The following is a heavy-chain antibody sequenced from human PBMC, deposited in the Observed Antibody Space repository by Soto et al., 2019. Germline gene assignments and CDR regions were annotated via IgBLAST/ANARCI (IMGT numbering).Heavy chain of an antibody. J-gene: IGHJ4*02. CDR1: GYTFTSYA. D-gene: IGHD6-19*01. CDR2: INAGNGNT. CDR3: ARPHGYSRGWAGLVYYFDY. V-gene: IGHV1-3*01. Sequence: GASVKVSCKASGYTFTSYAMHWVRQAPGQRLEWMGWINAGNGNTKYSQKFQGRVTITGDTSASTAYMELSSLRSEDTAVYYCARPHGYSRGWAGLVYYFDYWGQGTLVTVSS.